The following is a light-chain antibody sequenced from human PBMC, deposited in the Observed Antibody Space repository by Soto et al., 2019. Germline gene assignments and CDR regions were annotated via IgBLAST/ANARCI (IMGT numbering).Light chain of an antibody. Sequence: EIVVKKSPASLSVTPGERATLSCRASQSVSSNLAWYQQKPGQAPRLLIYGASTRATGIPDRFGGSGSGTDFTLTISRLEPEDFAVYYCQQYSFLPRTFGQRSNVDI. CDR2: GAS. CDR1: QSVSSN. V-gene: IGKV3D-15*02. CDR3: QQYSFLPRT. J-gene: IGKJ1*01.